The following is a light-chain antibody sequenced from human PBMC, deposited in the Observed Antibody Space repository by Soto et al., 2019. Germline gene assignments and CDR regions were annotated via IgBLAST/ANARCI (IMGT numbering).Light chain of an antibody. V-gene: IGLV2-14*01. J-gene: IGLJ1*01. CDR1: SSDVGRYNN. CDR2: EVS. Sequence: QSVLTQPASVSGSPGQSITISCTGTSSDVGRYNNVSWYQQHPGKAPKLMIYEVSYRPSGVSPRFSGSKSGDTASLTISGLQAEDEADYYCSSYTGAITYVFGTGTKLTVL. CDR3: SSYTGAITYV.